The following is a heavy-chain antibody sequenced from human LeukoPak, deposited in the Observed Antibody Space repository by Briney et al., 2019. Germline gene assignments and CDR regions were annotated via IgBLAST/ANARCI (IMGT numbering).Heavy chain of an antibody. CDR1: GFIFSSYA. D-gene: IGHD6-19*01. V-gene: IGHV3-23*01. CDR3: ASQGGYSSGWYFYYYYGMDV. Sequence: GGSLRLSCAASGFIFSSYAMSWVRQAPGKGLEWVSAISGSGGSTYYADSVKGRFTISRDNSKNTLYLQMNSLRAEDTAVYYCASQGGYSSGWYFYYYYGMDVWGQGTTVTVSS. J-gene: IGHJ6*02. CDR2: ISGSGGST.